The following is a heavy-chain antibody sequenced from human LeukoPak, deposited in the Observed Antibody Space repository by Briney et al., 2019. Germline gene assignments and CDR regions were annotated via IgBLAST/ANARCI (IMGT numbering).Heavy chain of an antibody. CDR3: ARKRGFYGMDV. CDR1: GFTFSSYA. Sequence: GGSLRLSCAASGFTFSSYAMHWVRQAPGKGLEWVAVISYDGSNKYYADSVKGRFTISRDNSKNTLYLQMNSLRAEDTAVYYCARKRGFYGMDVWGQGTTVTVSS. V-gene: IGHV3-30-3*01. J-gene: IGHJ6*02. D-gene: IGHD3-10*01. CDR2: ISYDGSNK.